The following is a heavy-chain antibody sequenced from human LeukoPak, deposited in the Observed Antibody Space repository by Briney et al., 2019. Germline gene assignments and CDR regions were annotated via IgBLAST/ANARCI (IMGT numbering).Heavy chain of an antibody. CDR1: GFTFNAFG. V-gene: IGHV3-48*02. CDR2: ISSSSSTI. D-gene: IGHD2-21*02. Sequence: GGSLRLSCAASGFTFNAFGMNWVRQAPGKGLEWVSYISSSSSTIYYADSVKGRFTISRDNAKNSLYLQMNSLRDEDTAVYYCARELAYCGGDCYTRMGFDYWGQGTLVTVSS. CDR3: ARELAYCGGDCYTRMGFDY. J-gene: IGHJ4*02.